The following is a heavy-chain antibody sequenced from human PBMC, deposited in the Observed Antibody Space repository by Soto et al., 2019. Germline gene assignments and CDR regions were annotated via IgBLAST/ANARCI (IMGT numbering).Heavy chain of an antibody. Sequence: PVESLKISWKGSGYSFTSYWISWVRQMPGKGLEWMGRIDPSDSYTNYSPSFQGHVTISADKSISTAYLQWSSLKASDTAMYYCARRREVYYGMDVWGQGTTVTVSS. J-gene: IGHJ6*02. CDR3: ARRREVYYGMDV. CDR1: GYSFTSYW. CDR2: IDPSDSYT. V-gene: IGHV5-10-1*01.